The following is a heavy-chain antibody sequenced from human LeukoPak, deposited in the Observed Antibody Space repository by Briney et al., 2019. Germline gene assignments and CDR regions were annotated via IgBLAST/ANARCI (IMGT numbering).Heavy chain of an antibody. J-gene: IGHJ4*02. Sequence: ASVKVSCKASGYTFTSYGISWVQQAPGQGLEWMGWISAYNGNTNYAQKLQGRVTMTTDTSTSTAYMEPRSLRSDDTAVYYCARDSGVLRYFDWPFDYWGQGTLVTVSS. D-gene: IGHD3-9*01. V-gene: IGHV1-18*01. CDR2: ISAYNGNT. CDR3: ARDSGVLRYFDWPFDY. CDR1: GYTFTSYG.